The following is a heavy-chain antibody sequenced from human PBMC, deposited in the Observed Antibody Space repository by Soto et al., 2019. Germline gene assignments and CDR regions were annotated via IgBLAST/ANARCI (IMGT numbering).Heavy chain of an antibody. CDR1: GGSIINGDYY. CDR3: ANGYYDILTGRDTKYYFDY. D-gene: IGHD3-9*01. J-gene: IGHJ4*02. V-gene: IGHV4-30-4*01. Sequence: PSETLSLTCTVSGGSIINGDYYWSWIRQPPGKGLEWIGYIYYSGNTYYNPSLRGRVMISVDTSKNQFSLNLSSVTAADTAVYYCANGYYDILTGRDTKYYFDYWGQGALVTVSS. CDR2: IYYSGNT.